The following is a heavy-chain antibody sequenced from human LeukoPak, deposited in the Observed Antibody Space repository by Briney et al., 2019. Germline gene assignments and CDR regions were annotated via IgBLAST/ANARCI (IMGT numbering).Heavy chain of an antibody. V-gene: IGHV3-23*01. CDR3: ARDGCGGDCQYYFDY. Sequence: GGSLRLSCAASGFTFSSYAMSWVRQAPGKGLEWVSAISGSGGSTYYADSVKGRFTISRDNSKNTLYLQMNSLRAEDTAVYYCARDGCGGDCQYYFDYWGQGTLVTVSS. D-gene: IGHD2-21*01. CDR2: ISGSGGST. CDR1: GFTFSSYA. J-gene: IGHJ4*02.